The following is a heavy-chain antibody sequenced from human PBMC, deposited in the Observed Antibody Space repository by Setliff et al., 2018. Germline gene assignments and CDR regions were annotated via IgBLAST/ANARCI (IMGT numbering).Heavy chain of an antibody. Sequence: SETLSLTCTVSGGSISSYYWSWIRQPPGKRLEWIGYIYYSGSTNYNPSLGSRVTISVDTSKNQFSLRLNPATAADTAVYYCARLRGAFDYWGQGTLVTVSS. CDR3: ARLRGAFDY. CDR2: IYYSGST. CDR1: GGSISSYY. J-gene: IGHJ4*02. V-gene: IGHV4-59*01. D-gene: IGHD3-16*01.